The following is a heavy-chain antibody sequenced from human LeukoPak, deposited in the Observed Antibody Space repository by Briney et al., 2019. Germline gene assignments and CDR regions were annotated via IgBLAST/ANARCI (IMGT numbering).Heavy chain of an antibody. V-gene: IGHV3-23*01. D-gene: IGHD4-17*01. CDR1: GFTFSSYA. J-gene: IGHJ2*01. CDR2: ISGSGGST. Sequence: GGSLRLSCAASGFTFSSYAMSWVRQAPGKGLEWVSAISGSGGSTYYADSVKGRFTISRDNSKNTLYLQMNSLRAEDTAVYYCANKVYGDYGFWYFDLWGRGTLVTVSS. CDR3: ANKVYGDYGFWYFDL.